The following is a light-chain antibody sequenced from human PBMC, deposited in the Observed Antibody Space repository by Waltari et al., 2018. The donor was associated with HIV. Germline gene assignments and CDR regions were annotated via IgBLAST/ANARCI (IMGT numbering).Light chain of an antibody. V-gene: IGLV2-11*01. J-gene: IGLJ1*01. CDR1: SNAVGAYNY. CDR3: CSSAGRDIFV. CDR2: DLN. Sequence: QSALTQSRSVSGSPGQSITISCTGTSNAVGAYNYVSWYQQHPGRAPKLLIYDLNRRPSGVPDRFSGSKSGNTASLSISGLQAEDEADYYCCSSAGRDIFVFGTGTKVTVL.